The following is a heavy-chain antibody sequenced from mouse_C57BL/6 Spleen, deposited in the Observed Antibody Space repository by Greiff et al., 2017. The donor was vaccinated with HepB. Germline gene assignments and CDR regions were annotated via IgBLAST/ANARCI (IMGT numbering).Heavy chain of an antibody. D-gene: IGHD2-4*01. Sequence: EVKLVESGEGLVKPGGSLKLSCAASGFTFSSYAMSWVRQTPEKRLEWVAYISSGGDYIYYADTVKGRFTISRDNARNTLYLQMSSLKSEDTAMYYCTRYDYDGNFDYWGQGTTLTVSS. J-gene: IGHJ2*01. V-gene: IGHV5-9-1*02. CDR3: TRYDYDGNFDY. CDR2: ISSGGDYI. CDR1: GFTFSSYA.